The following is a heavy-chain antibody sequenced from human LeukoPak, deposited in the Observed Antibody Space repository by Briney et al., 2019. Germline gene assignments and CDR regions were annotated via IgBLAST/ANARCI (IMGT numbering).Heavy chain of an antibody. Sequence: GGSLRLSCAASGFTFSSYGMHWVRQAPGKGLEWVAVISYDGSNKYYADSVKGRFTISRDNSKNTLYLQMNSLRAEDTAVYYCARAYYDILTGSGMDVWGQGTTVTVSS. J-gene: IGHJ6*02. CDR2: ISYDGSNK. D-gene: IGHD3-9*01. CDR3: ARAYYDILTGSGMDV. CDR1: GFTFSSYG. V-gene: IGHV3-30*03.